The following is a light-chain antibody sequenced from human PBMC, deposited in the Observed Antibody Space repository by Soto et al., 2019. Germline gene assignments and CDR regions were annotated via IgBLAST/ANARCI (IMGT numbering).Light chain of an antibody. V-gene: IGKV1-5*03. CDR2: KAS. Sequence: DIQMTQSPSTLSGSVGDRVTITCRASQTISSWLAWYQQKPGKAPKLLIYKASTLKSGVPSRFSGRGSGTEFTLTISSLQPDEFAAYYCQHYNSYSEAFGQGTKVERK. CDR3: QHYNSYSEA. CDR1: QTISSW. J-gene: IGKJ1*01.